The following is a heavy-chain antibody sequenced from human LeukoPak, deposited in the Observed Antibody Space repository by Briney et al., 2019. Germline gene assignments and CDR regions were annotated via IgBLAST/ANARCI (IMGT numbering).Heavy chain of an antibody. V-gene: IGHV3-23*01. Sequence: GGSLRLSCAASGFTFTSYSMSWVRQAPGKGLEWVSGTSDRGDYTYYADSVKGRFTISRDNSKNTVYLQMRNLRVEHTAVYYCAKVVAGNIDYYFDYWGQGILVAVSS. CDR1: GFTFTSYS. D-gene: IGHD2/OR15-2a*01. CDR2: TSDRGDYT. J-gene: IGHJ4*02. CDR3: AKVVAGNIDYYFDY.